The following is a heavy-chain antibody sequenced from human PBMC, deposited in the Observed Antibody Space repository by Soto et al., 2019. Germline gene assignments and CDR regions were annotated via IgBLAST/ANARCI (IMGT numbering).Heavy chain of an antibody. Sequence: EVQLVESGGGLVQPGGSLRLSCAASGFTFSLYSMSWVRQAPGKGLEWVSYISRSSTGIHYADSVKGRFTISRDDATNSMHLQMNSLRDGDPAGYYCARAVTWGLDVWGQGTTVSISS. CDR3: ARAVTWGLDV. CDR1: GFTFSLYS. D-gene: IGHD3-10*01. J-gene: IGHJ6*02. V-gene: IGHV3-48*02. CDR2: ISRSSTGI.